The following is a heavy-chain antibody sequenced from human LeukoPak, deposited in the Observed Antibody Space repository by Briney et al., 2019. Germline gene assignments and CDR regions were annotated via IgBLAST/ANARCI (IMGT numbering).Heavy chain of an antibody. CDR3: AVSDPNCCWFDP. D-gene: IGHD2-2*01. J-gene: IGHJ5*02. CDR2: IHTSGTT. V-gene: IGHV4-4*08. CDR1: GASSSNYY. Sequence: SETLSLTCTVSGASSSNYYWSWIRQSPGKGLEWIGYIHTSGTTNYSPSLKGRVSISHDTSRSQFSLELSSVTAADTAVYFCAVSDPNCCWFDPWGQGTLVFVSS.